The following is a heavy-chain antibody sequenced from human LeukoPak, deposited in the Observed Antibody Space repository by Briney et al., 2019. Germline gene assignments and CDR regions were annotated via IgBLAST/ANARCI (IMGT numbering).Heavy chain of an antibody. Sequence: GGSLRPSCAASGFTFSSYSMNWVRQAPGKGLEWVSSISSSSSYIYYADSVKGRFTISRDNAKNSLYLQMNRLRAEDTAVYYCARARGYSNYFSFDYWGQGTLVTVSS. CDR1: GFTFSSYS. CDR2: ISSSSSYI. D-gene: IGHD4-11*01. J-gene: IGHJ4*02. CDR3: ARARGYSNYFSFDY. V-gene: IGHV3-21*01.